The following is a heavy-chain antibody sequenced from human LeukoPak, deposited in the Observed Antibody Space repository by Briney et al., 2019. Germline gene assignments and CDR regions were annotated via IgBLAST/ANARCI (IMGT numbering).Heavy chain of an antibody. CDR3: AKSDYGGDAFDI. D-gene: IGHD4-23*01. CDR2: KSYDGSNK. V-gene: IGHV3-30*18. J-gene: IGHJ3*02. CDR1: GFTFSSYG. Sequence: GGSLGLSCAASGFTFSSYGMHWVRQAPGKGLEWVAVKSYDGSNKYYADSVKGRFTISRDNSKNTLYLQMNSLRAEDTAVYYCAKSDYGGDAFDIWGQGTMVTVSS.